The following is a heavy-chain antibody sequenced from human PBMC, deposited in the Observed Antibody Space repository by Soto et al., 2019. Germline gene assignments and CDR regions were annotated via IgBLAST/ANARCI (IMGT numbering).Heavy chain of an antibody. CDR3: ARHGFSLYYYYYMDV. J-gene: IGHJ6*03. V-gene: IGHV4-61*08. CDR2: IYYSGST. Sequence: SETLSLTCTVSGGSISSGGYYWSWLRQHPGKGLEWIGYIYYSGSTNYNPSLKSRVTISVDTSKNQFSLKLSSVTAADTAVYYCARHGFSLYYYYYMDVWGKGTTVTVSS. CDR1: GGSISSGGYY. D-gene: IGHD3-10*01.